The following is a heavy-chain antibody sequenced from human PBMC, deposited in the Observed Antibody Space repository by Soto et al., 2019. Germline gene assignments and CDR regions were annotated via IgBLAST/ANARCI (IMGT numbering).Heavy chain of an antibody. CDR1: GFTFSSYS. CDR3: ASEGHLGKGEYYGMDV. V-gene: IGHV3-21*01. D-gene: IGHD3-10*01. Sequence: GGSLRLSCAASGFTFSSYSMNWVRQAPGKGLEWVSSISSSSSYIYYADSVKGRFTISRDNAKNSLYLQMNSLRAEDTAVYYCASEGHLGKGEYYGMDVWGQGTTVTVSS. CDR2: ISSSSSYI. J-gene: IGHJ6*02.